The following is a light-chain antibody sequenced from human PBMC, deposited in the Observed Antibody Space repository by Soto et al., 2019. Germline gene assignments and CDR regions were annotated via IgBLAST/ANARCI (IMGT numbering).Light chain of an antibody. V-gene: IGKV3-20*01. CDR3: QQYGSSFLYT. J-gene: IGKJ2*01. CDR2: GAS. CDR1: QSVNGNY. Sequence: EIVLTQSPGTLSLSPGERATLSCRASQSVNGNYLTWYQQKPGQAPRLLIYGASTRATGTPDRFSGSGSGTVFTLTISRLEPEDFAVYYCQQYGSSFLYTFGQGTKLEIK.